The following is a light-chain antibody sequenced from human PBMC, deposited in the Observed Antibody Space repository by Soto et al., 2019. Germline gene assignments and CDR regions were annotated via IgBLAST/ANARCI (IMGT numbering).Light chain of an antibody. V-gene: IGKV3-15*01. CDR2: GAS. CDR3: QQYNNWPPEIT. CDR1: QSVDIS. Sequence: EIVLTQSPATLSVSPGERVTLSCRASQSVDISLAWYQQKPGQAPRLLIYGASTRATGIPARFSGSGSGTEFTLTISSLQSEDFAVYYCQQYNNWPPEITFGGGTKVEIK. J-gene: IGKJ4*01.